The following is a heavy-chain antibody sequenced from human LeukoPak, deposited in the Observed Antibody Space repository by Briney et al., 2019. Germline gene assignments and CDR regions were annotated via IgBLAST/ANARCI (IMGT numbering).Heavy chain of an antibody. CDR1: GFTFSTDS. CDR2: ISSNSHYI. CDR3: ARVAEAAAFDS. J-gene: IGHJ4*02. V-gene: IGHV3-21*06. Sequence: GRSLRLSCAASGFTFSTDSMSWVRQAPGKGLEWVSTISSNSHYIYYADSMRGRFTISRDNAKNSLYLQMNSLKPEDTAVYYCARVAEAAAFDSWGQGTLVTVSS. D-gene: IGHD6-13*01.